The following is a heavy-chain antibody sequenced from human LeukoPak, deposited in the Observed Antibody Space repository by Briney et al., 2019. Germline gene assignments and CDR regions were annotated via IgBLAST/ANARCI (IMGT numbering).Heavy chain of an antibody. CDR3: ARDSNYGMDV. J-gene: IGHJ6*02. CDR1: GFTFSSNW. V-gene: IGHV3-74*01. CDR2: INRDGSGT. Sequence: GGSLRLSCAASGFTFSSNWMHWVRQPSGKGLVWVSRINRDGSGTSYVDSVEGRFTISRDNAKNTVYLQMNSLRAEDTAVYYCARDSNYGMDVWGQGTTVTVSS.